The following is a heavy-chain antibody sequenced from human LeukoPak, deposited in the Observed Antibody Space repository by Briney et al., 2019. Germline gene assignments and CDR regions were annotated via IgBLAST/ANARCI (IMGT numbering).Heavy chain of an antibody. CDR1: GFTFSSYG. V-gene: IGHV3-30*18. CDR2: ISYDGSNK. D-gene: IGHD3-22*01. Sequence: GGSLRLSCVASGFTFSSYGMHWARQAPGKGLEWVAIISYDGSNKHYVDSVRGRFTISRDNSKNTLYLQMNSLRAEDTAVYYCAKGEVASSGYLPPQFDYWGQGTLVTVSS. CDR3: AKGEVASSGYLPPQFDY. J-gene: IGHJ4*02.